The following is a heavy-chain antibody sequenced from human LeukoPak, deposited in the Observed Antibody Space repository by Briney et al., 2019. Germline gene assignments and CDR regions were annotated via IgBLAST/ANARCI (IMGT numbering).Heavy chain of an antibody. V-gene: IGHV3-48*03. CDR2: ISTSGTSI. CDR1: AFTVSSYE. D-gene: IGHD2-21*02. CDR3: ATLLPASPHYFHY. J-gene: IGHJ4*02. Sequence: GGSLRLSCAASAFTVSSYEMSWVRQAPGKGLEWVSYISTSGTSIYYSDSVKGRFTISRDNSKNTLYLQMTSLRAEDTAFYYCATLLPASPHYFHYWGQGALVTVSS.